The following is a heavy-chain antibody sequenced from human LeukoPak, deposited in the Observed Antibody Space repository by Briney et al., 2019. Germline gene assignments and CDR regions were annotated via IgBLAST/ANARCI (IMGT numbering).Heavy chain of an antibody. D-gene: IGHD2-2*01. Sequence: GGSLRLSCAASGFTFSSYSMNWVRQAPGRGLEWVSFISTSSSYIYYADSVKGRFTISRDNAKNSLYLQMNSLRAEDTAVYYCARENHTPRGYCSSTSCSDYYMDVWGKGTTVTVSS. CDR1: GFTFSSYS. V-gene: IGHV3-21*01. J-gene: IGHJ6*03. CDR2: ISTSSSYI. CDR3: ARENHTPRGYCSSTSCSDYYMDV.